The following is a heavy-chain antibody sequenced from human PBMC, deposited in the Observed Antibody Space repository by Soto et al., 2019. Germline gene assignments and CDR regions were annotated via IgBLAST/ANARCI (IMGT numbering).Heavy chain of an antibody. CDR3: ARRERYYGSPGWFDP. D-gene: IGHD3-10*01. CDR1: GGSISSSSYY. J-gene: IGHJ5*02. V-gene: IGHV4-39*01. Sequence: SGTLSLTCTASGGSISSSSYYWGWIRQPPGKGLEWIGSIYYSGSTYYNPSLKSRVTISVDTSKNQFSLKLSSVTAADTAIYFCARRERYYGSPGWFDPWGQGTLVTVSS. CDR2: IYYSGST.